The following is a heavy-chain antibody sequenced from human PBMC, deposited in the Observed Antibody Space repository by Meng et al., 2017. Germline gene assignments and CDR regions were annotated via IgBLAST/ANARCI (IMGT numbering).Heavy chain of an antibody. CDR2: INPNSGGT. D-gene: IGHD5-18*01. Sequence: QGQLVQSGAVVKRPGDSVKVSCKASGYTFTGYYMHWVRQAPGQGLEWMGRINPNSGGTNYAQKFQGRVTMTRDTSISTAYMELSRLRSDDTAVYYCARGVEREDTAMLFNWGQGTLVTVSS. CDR3: ARGVEREDTAMLFN. CDR1: GYTFTGYY. V-gene: IGHV1-2*06. J-gene: IGHJ4*02.